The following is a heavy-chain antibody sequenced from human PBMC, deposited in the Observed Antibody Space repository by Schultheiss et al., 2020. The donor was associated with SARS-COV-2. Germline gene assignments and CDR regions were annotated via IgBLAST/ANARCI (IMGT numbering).Heavy chain of an antibody. CDR2: ISYDGSNK. CDR1: GFTFSSYG. V-gene: IGHV3-30*18. Sequence: GSLRLSCAASGFTFSSYGMHWVRQAPGKGLEWVAVISYDGSNKYYADSVKGRFTISRDNSKNTLYLQMNSLRAEDTAVYYCAKDKRRGSYLDAFDIWGQGTMVTVSS. D-gene: IGHD1-26*01. CDR3: AKDKRRGSYLDAFDI. J-gene: IGHJ3*02.